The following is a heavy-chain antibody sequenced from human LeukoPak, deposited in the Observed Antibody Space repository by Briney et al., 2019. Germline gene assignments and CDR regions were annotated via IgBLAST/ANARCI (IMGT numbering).Heavy chain of an antibody. CDR1: GYSISSGYY. V-gene: IGHV4-38-2*02. J-gene: IGHJ6*03. Sequence: SETLSLTCTVSGYSISSGYYWGWIRQPPGKGLEWIGSIYHSGSTYYNPSLKSRVTISVDTSKNQFSLKLSSVTAADTAVYYCARAMATTYDYYYYMDVWGKGTTVTVSS. CDR3: ARAMATTYDYYYYMDV. CDR2: IYHSGST. D-gene: IGHD5-24*01.